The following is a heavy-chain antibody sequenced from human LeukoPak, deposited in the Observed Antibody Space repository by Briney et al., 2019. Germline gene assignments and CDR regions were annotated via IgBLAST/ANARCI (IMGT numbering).Heavy chain of an antibody. Sequence: SETLSLTCTVSGGSISSSSYYWGWIRQPPGKGLEWIGSIYYSGSTYYNPSLKSRVTISVDTSKNQFSLKLSSVTAADTAVYYCATWTTVDDSWGQGTLVTVSS. V-gene: IGHV4-39*01. J-gene: IGHJ4*02. CDR3: ATWTTVDDS. CDR1: GGSISSSSYY. D-gene: IGHD4-11*01. CDR2: IYYSGST.